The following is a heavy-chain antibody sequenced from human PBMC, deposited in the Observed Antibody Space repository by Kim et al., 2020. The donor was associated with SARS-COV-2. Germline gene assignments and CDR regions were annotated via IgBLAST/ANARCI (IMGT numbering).Heavy chain of an antibody. J-gene: IGHJ3*02. CDR3: ARAGRRLIFGVVIKYSDGHDAFDI. V-gene: IGHV7-4-1*02. D-gene: IGHD3-3*01. CDR2: INTNTGNP. CDR1: GYTFTSYA. Sequence: ASVKVSCKASGYTFTSYAMNWVRQAPGQGLEWMGWINTNTGNPTYAQGFTGRFVFSLDTSVSTAYLQISSLKAEDTAVYYCARAGRRLIFGVVIKYSDGHDAFDIWGQGTMVTVSS.